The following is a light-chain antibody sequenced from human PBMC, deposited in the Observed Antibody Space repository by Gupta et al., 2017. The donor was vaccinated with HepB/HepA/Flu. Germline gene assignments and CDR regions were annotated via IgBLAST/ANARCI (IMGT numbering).Light chain of an antibody. J-gene: IGLJ3*02. CDR3: SSVTRSTSTLVL. CDR2: DVT. Sequence: QSDLTQAASVSGSPGQSLTIYCTGNSSDVGGYNSVSWYQQYPGKAPKLLIYDVTARPSGTSTRFSSSKSVNTASLTISGLQTEDEADYFCSSVTRSTSTLVLFGGGTKVTVL. V-gene: IGLV2-14*03. CDR1: SSDVGGYNS.